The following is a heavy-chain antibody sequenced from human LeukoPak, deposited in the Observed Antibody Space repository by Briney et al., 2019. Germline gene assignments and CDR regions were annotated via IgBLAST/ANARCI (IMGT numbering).Heavy chain of an antibody. D-gene: IGHD3-22*01. Sequence: SETLSLTCAVYGGSFSGYYWSWIRQPPGKGLEWIGEINHSGSTNYNPSLKSRVTISVDTSKNQFSLKLSSVTAADMAVYYCARGVTYYYDSSGYSLWGQGTLVTVSS. CDR2: INHSGST. V-gene: IGHV4-34*01. CDR3: ARGVTYYYDSSGYSL. J-gene: IGHJ4*02. CDR1: GGSFSGYY.